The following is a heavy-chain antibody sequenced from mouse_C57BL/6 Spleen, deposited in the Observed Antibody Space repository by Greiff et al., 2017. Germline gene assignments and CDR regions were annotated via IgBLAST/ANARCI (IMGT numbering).Heavy chain of an antibody. Sequence: EVQLVESGGGLVKPGGSLKLSCAASGFTFSDYGMHWVRQAPEKGLEWVAYISSGSSTIYYADTVKGRFTISRDNAKNTLFLQMTSLRSEDTAMYYCARQDYYGSSYRYYAMDDWGQGTSVTVSS. J-gene: IGHJ4*01. CDR1: GFTFSDYG. CDR3: ARQDYYGSSYRYYAMDD. D-gene: IGHD1-1*01. CDR2: ISSGSSTI. V-gene: IGHV5-17*01.